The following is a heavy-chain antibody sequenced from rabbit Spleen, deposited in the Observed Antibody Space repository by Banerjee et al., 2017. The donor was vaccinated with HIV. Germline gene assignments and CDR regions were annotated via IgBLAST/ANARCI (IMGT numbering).Heavy chain of an antibody. J-gene: IGHJ4*01. D-gene: IGHD1-1*01. Sequence: QSLEESGGDLVKPGASLTLTCTASGFSFSSSYWICWVRQAPGKGLEWIACIYAGSSGTTYYANWAKGRFTISKTSSTTVTLQMTSLTAADTATYFCASGYSDVYFSLWGHGTLVTVS. CDR3: ASGYSDVYFSL. CDR1: GFSFSSSYW. CDR2: IYAGSSGTT. V-gene: IGHV1S40*01.